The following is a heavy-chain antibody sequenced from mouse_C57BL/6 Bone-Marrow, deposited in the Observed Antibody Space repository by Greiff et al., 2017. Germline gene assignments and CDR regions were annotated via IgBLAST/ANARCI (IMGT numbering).Heavy chain of an antibody. D-gene: IGHD2-5*01. Sequence: EVQLVESGGGLVKPGGSLKLSCAASGFTFSSYAMSWVRQTPEKRLEWVATISDGGSYTYYPDNVKGRFTISRDNAKNNLYLQMSHLKSEDTAMYYCARPSYYSNWWVAWFAYWGQGTRATVSA. CDR2: ISDGGSYT. CDR1: GFTFSSYA. V-gene: IGHV5-4*01. CDR3: ARPSYYSNWWVAWFAY. J-gene: IGHJ3*01.